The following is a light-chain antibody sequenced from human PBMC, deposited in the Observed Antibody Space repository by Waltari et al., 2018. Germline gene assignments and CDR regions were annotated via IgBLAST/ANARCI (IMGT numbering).Light chain of an antibody. J-gene: IGLJ2*01. CDR2: VVT. CDR1: SSDVGKYTL. Sequence: QSALTQPASVSGSPGQSLTISCTGTSSDVGKYTLVSWYQQHPGKAPKVMIYVVTKRPSGVSNRFAGSKSGNTASLTISGLQAEDEADYYCCSYAGSGIVIFGGGTKLTVL. CDR3: CSYAGSGIVI. V-gene: IGLV2-23*02.